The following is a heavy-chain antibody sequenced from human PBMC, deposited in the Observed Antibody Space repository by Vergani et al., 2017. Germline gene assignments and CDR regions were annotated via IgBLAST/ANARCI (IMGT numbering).Heavy chain of an antibody. V-gene: IGHV4-39*01. CDR2: MAYRGST. J-gene: IGHJ4*02. CDR1: GDSVISTDYH. D-gene: IGHD2-15*01. Sequence: QVQLQESGPGLLKPSETLSLTCTVSGDSVISTDYHWGWIRQPPGKGLEWIGSMAYRGSTTYTPSLESRISISFETPKNQFSLRLTSVTAADTALYYCASKRGACRAAYCHSYDFWGPGTLVGVSS. CDR3: ASKRGACRAAYCHSYDF.